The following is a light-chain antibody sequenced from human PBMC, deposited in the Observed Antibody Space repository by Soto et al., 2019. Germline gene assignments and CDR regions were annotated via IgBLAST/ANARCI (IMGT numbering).Light chain of an antibody. CDR1: QGISND. V-gene: IGKV1-17*01. CDR2: AAS. CDR3: LQHSTSPLT. J-gene: IGKJ1*01. Sequence: DIQMTQFPSSLSASVGDRVTITCRASQGISNDLGWYQQNPGKAPKRLIYAASSLQSGVPSRFSGRGSGTEFTLAISSLQHEDSATFYCLQHSTSPLTFGQGTKVEIK.